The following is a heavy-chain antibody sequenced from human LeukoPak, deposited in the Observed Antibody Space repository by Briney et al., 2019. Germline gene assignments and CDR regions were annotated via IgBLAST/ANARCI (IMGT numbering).Heavy chain of an antibody. J-gene: IGHJ4*02. CDR2: ISGSGTST. Sequence: GGSLRLSCAASGFTFSSYGMTWVRQAPGKGLEWVSGISGSGTSTYYADSVKGRFTISRDNFKNTLYLQMNSLRGEDTAVYYCARRGDSSRSEIDYWGQGTRVTVSS. V-gene: IGHV3-23*01. CDR1: GFTFSSYG. CDR3: ARRGDSSRSEIDY. D-gene: IGHD6-13*01.